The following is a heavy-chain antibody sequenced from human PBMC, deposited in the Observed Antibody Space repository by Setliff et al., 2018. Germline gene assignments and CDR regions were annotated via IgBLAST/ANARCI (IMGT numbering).Heavy chain of an antibody. CDR1: GYIFRDYY. J-gene: IGHJ3*01. CDR2: INPNSGGR. Sequence: ASVKVSCKASGYIFRDYYIHWVRQAPGQGLEWMGWINPNSGGREYAEAFQGRITMTGDTSIKTAFMELSGQTSDDTAVYYCAGPFDVGPYPRPIDGLDLWGQGTRVTVS. D-gene: IGHD3-9*01. CDR3: AGPFDVGPYPRPIDGLDL. V-gene: IGHV1-2*02.